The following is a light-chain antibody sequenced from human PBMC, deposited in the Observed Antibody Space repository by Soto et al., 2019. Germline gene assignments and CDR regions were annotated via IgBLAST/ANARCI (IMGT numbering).Light chain of an antibody. Sequence: DIQMTQSPSTLSASVGDRVTITCRASQSISGWLAWYQQKPGKAPKLLIYKASSLESGVPSRFSGSGSGTEFTLRIRSMQPDDFATFYCQQYNNYGSWTFGQGTKVEIK. CDR2: KAS. CDR3: QQYNNYGSWT. CDR1: QSISGW. V-gene: IGKV1-5*03. J-gene: IGKJ1*01.